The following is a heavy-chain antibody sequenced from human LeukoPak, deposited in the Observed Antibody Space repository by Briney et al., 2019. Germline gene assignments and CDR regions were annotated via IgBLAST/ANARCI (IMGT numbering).Heavy chain of an antibody. J-gene: IGHJ4*02. Sequence: GGSLRLSCAASGFTVSSNYMSWVRQAPGKGQEWVSVIYSGGSTYYADSVKGRFTISRDNSKNTLYLQMNSLRAEDTAVYYCASLEGRDGYYFDYWGQGTLLTVSS. CDR2: IYSGGST. V-gene: IGHV3-53*01. CDR3: ASLEGRDGYYFDY. D-gene: IGHD5-24*01. CDR1: GFTVSSNY.